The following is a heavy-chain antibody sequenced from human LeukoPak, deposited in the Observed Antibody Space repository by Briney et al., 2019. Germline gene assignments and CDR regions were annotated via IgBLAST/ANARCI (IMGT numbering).Heavy chain of an antibody. CDR2: ISGSGGNT. J-gene: IGHJ4*02. D-gene: IGHD3-10*01. Sequence: GGSLRLSCAASGFTFSNYAMSWVRQAPGKGLEWVSAISGSGGNTYYAHSVKGRFTISRDNSKNTLYLQMNSLRADDTAAYYCAKVRPRYGSGSYSNFDYWGQGTLVTVSS. CDR1: GFTFSNYA. CDR3: AKVRPRYGSGSYSNFDY. V-gene: IGHV3-23*01.